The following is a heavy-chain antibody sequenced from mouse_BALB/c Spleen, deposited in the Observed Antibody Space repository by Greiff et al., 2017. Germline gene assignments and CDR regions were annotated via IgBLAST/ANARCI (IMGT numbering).Heavy chain of an antibody. CDR2: ISSGSSTI. V-gene: IGHV5-17*02. J-gene: IGHJ3*01. Sequence: EVKLMESGGGLVQPGGSRKLSCAASGFTFSSFGMNWVRQAPEKGLEWVAYISSGSSTIYYADTVKGRFTISRDNPKNTLFLQMTSLRSEDTAMYYCARSGYGLSWFAYWGQGTLVTVSA. CDR1: GFTFSSFG. CDR3: ARSGYGLSWFAY. D-gene: IGHD1-2*01.